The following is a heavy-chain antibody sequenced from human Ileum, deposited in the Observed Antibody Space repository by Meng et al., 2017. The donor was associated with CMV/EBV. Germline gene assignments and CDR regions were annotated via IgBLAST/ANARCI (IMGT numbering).Heavy chain of an antibody. J-gene: IGHJ4*02. CDR3: ARVWGIAVRPLDY. V-gene: IGHV4-30-4*01. CDR1: GDSISSGHYY. CDR2: IHDSGST. Sequence: LQGSAPGRSIPSRTLSLTCTVSGDSISSGHYYWSWIRQTPGKGLEWIGHIHDSGSTYYNPSLQSRVTISVDTSKNQFSLKLSSVTAADTAVYYCARVWGIAVRPLDYWGQGTLVTVSS. D-gene: IGHD6-6*01.